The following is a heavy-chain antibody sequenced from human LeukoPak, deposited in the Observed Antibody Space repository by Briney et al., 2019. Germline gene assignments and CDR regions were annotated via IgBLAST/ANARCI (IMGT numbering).Heavy chain of an antibody. D-gene: IGHD1-1*01. CDR3: ASGIRERGFDY. V-gene: IGHV3-48*03. Sequence: GGSLRLSCAASGFTFSNFEMNWVRQAPGRGLEWVSSISPTGGAIFYADSLRGRFTISRDNAKNSLYLQMNSLRAEDTALYFCASGIRERGFDYWGQGTLVTVSS. CDR2: ISPTGGAI. J-gene: IGHJ4*02. CDR1: GFTFSNFE.